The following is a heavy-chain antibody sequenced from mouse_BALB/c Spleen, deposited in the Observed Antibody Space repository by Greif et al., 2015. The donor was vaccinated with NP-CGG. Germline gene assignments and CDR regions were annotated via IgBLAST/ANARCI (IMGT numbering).Heavy chain of an antibody. CDR3: ARWGLGFDY. D-gene: IGHD4-1*01. CDR2: INPSTGYT. Sequence: QVQLQQSGAELAKPGASVKMSCKASGYTSTSYWMHWVKQRPGQGLEWIGYINPSTGYTEYNQKFKDKATLTADKSSSTAYMQLSSLTSEDSAVYYCARWGLGFDYWGQGTTLTVSS. J-gene: IGHJ2*01. V-gene: IGHV1-7*01. CDR1: GYTSTSYW.